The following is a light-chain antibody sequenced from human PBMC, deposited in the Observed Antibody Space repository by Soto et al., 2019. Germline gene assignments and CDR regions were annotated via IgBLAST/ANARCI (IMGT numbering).Light chain of an antibody. CDR3: QQYNDWPLT. Sequence: EEVMTQSPAALSVSPGERATLSCRASQSFNSNLAWYQQKPGQAPRLLLYGASTRATGIPARFSGSASGTVFTLTISSLQSEDSAVYYCQQYNDWPLTFGGGTKVEIK. CDR2: GAS. J-gene: IGKJ4*01. CDR1: QSFNSN. V-gene: IGKV3-15*01.